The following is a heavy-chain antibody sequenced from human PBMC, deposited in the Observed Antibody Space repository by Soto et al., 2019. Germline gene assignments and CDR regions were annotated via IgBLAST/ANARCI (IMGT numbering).Heavy chain of an antibody. CDR1: GYTFTSYY. D-gene: IGHD3-10*01. J-gene: IGHJ4*02. Sequence: ASVKVSCKASGYTFTSYYMHWVRQAPGQGLEWMGIINPSGGSTSYAQKFQGRVTMTRDTSTSTVYMELSSLRSEDTAVYYCAIITMVRGVPTPKGVPIKEGTEIDYWGQGTLVTVSS. CDR3: AIITMVRGVPTPKGVPIKEGTEIDY. V-gene: IGHV1-46*03. CDR2: INPSGGST.